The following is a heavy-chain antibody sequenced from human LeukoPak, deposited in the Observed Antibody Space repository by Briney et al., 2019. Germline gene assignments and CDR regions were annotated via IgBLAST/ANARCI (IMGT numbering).Heavy chain of an antibody. V-gene: IGHV3-15*01. Sequence: PGGSLRLSCAASGFTFSSYEMNWVRQGSGKGLEWVGRIKSKTDGGTTDYAAPVKGRSTISRDDSKNILYLQMNSLKIEDTAVYYCSTGRLDYWGQGILVTVSS. J-gene: IGHJ4*02. CDR2: IKSKTDGGTT. CDR1: GFTFSSYE. CDR3: STGRLDY.